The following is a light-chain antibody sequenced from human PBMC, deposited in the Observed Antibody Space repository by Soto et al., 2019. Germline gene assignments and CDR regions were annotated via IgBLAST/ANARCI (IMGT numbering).Light chain of an antibody. J-gene: IGKJ4*01. CDR2: GAS. CDR1: QSVSSN. CDR3: QQYNNWPLT. V-gene: IGKV3-15*01. Sequence: ETVMTQSPATLSVSPGERATLSCRASQSVSSNLAWYQQRPGQAPRLLIYGASTRATGVPARFSGSGSGTEFALTISSLQSEDFAVYYCQQYNNWPLTFGGGTK.